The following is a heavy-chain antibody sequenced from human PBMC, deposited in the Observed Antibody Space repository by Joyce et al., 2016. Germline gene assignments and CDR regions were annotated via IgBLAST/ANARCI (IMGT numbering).Heavy chain of an antibody. CDR2: ISNSGDTK. CDR1: GFIFSKYE. V-gene: IGHV3-48*03. CDR3: TVTLGSGWYEEDF. J-gene: IGHJ4*02. D-gene: IGHD6-19*01. Sequence: AKLVESGGGLVQPGGSLRLSCAGSGFIFSKYEMKWVRQAPGKGLESVSYISNSGDTKQYSASVEGRFTISRDNVEASLYLQMNSLRVEDTAVYYCTVTLGSGWYEEDFWGQGTLVTVSS.